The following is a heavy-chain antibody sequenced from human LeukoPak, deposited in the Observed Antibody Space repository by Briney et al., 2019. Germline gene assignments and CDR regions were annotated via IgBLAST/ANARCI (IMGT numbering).Heavy chain of an antibody. Sequence: PSETLSLTCTLSGSSIISSYYWGWIRQPPGKGLEWIGSIFHDGSTYYNPSLKSRVTISVDTSKNQFSLKLTSVTAADTAVYYCARHDYGDYNDAFDIWGQGTMVTVSS. V-gene: IGHV4-38-2*02. J-gene: IGHJ3*02. CDR3: ARHDYGDYNDAFDI. CDR1: GSSIISSYY. CDR2: IFHDGST. D-gene: IGHD4-17*01.